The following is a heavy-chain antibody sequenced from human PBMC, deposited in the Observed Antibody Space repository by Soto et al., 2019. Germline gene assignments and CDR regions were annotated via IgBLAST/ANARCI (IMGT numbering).Heavy chain of an antibody. D-gene: IGHD3-3*01. CDR2: INHSGST. V-gene: IGHV4-34*01. Sequence: QVQLQQWGAGLLKPSETLSLTCAVYGGSFSGYYWSWIRQPPGKGLEWIGEINHSGSTNYNPSLTSRVTISVDTSKNQFSLKLSSVTAADTAVYYCARHARITIFGVGTNWFDPWGQGTLVTVSS. CDR3: ARHARITIFGVGTNWFDP. J-gene: IGHJ5*02. CDR1: GGSFSGYY.